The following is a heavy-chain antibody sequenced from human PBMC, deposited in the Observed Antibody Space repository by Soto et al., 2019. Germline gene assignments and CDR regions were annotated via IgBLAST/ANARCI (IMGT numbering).Heavy chain of an antibody. CDR3: AKPTVPFGRTAVAGPFDN. V-gene: IGHV3-30*18. Sequence: QVQLVESGGGVVQPGRSLRLSCAASGFTFSSFGMHLVRQAPGKGLEWVAVISYDGSNKYYADSVKGRFTISRDNSKNTLYLQMNSLRAEDTAVFYCAKPTVPFGRTAVAGPFDNWGQGTLVTVSS. CDR2: ISYDGSNK. D-gene: IGHD6-19*01. J-gene: IGHJ4*02. CDR1: GFTFSSFG.